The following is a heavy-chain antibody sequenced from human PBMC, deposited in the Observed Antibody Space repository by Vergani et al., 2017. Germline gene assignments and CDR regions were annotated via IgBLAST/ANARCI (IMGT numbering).Heavy chain of an antibody. CDR2: INPSGGST. V-gene: IGHV1-46*01. CDR1: GYTFTSYY. CDR3: ARAEYSSSSGDY. Sequence: QVQLVQSGAEVKKPGASVKVSCKASGYTFTSYYMHWVRQAPGQGLEWMGIINPSGGSTSYAQKFQGRVTMTTDTSTSTAYMELRSLRSDDTAVYYCARAEYSSSSGDYWGQGTLVTVSS. J-gene: IGHJ4*02. D-gene: IGHD6-6*01.